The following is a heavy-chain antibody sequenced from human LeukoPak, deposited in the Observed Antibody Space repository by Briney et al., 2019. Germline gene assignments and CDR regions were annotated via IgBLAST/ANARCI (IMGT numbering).Heavy chain of an antibody. V-gene: IGHV3-72*01. CDR3: ARVFLLPDY. Sequence: GGSLRLSCAVSGFTLSDHYMDWVRQAPGKGLEWVGRTRNKAKGYTTDYAASVKGRFTISRDDSTNSLYLQMNSLRAEDTAVYYCARVFLLPDYWGQGTLVTVST. J-gene: IGHJ4*02. D-gene: IGHD2-15*01. CDR1: GFTLSDHY. CDR2: TRNKAKGYTT.